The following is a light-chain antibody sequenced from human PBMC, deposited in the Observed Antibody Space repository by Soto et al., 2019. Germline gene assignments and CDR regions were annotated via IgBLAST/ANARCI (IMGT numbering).Light chain of an antibody. Sequence: QAVLTQPPSASGTPGQRVTISCFESTSNIGSYYVYWYQQLPGKAPKLLIYRNDQRPSGVPDRFSGSRSGTSASLAISGLRSEDEADYYCAEWDASLRGWVFGGGTQLTVL. CDR2: RND. CDR1: TSNIGSYY. CDR3: AEWDASLRGWV. V-gene: IGLV1-47*01. J-gene: IGLJ3*02.